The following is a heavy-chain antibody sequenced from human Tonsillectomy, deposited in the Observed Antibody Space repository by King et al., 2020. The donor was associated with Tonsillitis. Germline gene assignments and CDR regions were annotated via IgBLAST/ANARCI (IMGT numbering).Heavy chain of an antibody. V-gene: IGHV4-4*07. D-gene: IGHD6-13*01. CDR2: IATTGST. CDR3: ASDAFSSTWYTYFDT. CDR1: GGSMRTYY. Sequence: VQLQESGPRLVKPSETLSLTCTVSGGSMRTYYWSWIRQTAGRGLEWIGRIATTGSTLYNPSLKSRLSMSVDTSRNLFSMKLNSVTAADTAVYFCASDAFSSTWYTYFDTWGQGMQVTVSS. J-gene: IGHJ4*02.